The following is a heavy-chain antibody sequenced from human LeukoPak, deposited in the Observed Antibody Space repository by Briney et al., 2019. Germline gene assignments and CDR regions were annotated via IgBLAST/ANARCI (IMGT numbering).Heavy chain of an antibody. CDR3: ARHMYSGTQKRYFDY. CDR1: GGSISSYY. CDR2: IYYSGST. J-gene: IGHJ4*02. Sequence: SETLSLTCTVSGGSISSYYWSWIRQPPGKGLEWIGYIYYSGSTNYNPSHKSRVTISVDTSKNQFSLKLSSVTAADTAVYYCARHMYSGTQKRYFDYWGQGTLVTVSS. V-gene: IGHV4-59*08. D-gene: IGHD1-26*01.